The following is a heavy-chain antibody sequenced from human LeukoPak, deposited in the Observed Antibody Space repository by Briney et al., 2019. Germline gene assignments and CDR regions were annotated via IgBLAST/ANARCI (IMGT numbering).Heavy chain of an antibody. CDR2: MNPNSGNT. D-gene: IGHD6-13*01. J-gene: IGHJ6*03. CDR1: GYIFSSYD. Sequence: ASVKVSCKASGYIFSSYDINWVRQATGQGLEWMGWMNPNSGNTGYAQKFQGRVTMTRNTSISTAYMELSSLRSEDTAVYYCARLLSSSWYGSYYYYYMDVWGKGTTVTISS. CDR3: ARLLSSSWYGSYYYYYMDV. V-gene: IGHV1-8*01.